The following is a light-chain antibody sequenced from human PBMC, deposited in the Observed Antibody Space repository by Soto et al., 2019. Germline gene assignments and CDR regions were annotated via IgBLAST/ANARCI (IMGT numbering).Light chain of an antibody. J-gene: IGKJ2*01. CDR1: QSLLHSNGYSY. Sequence: DXVMTQSPLSLPVTPGEPASISCRSSQSLLHSNGYSYLDWYLQKPGQSPQLLIYLGSNRASGVPDRFSGSGSGTDFTLKISRVEAEDVGVYYCMQGLQTPSYTFGQGTKLEIK. CDR3: MQGLQTPSYT. CDR2: LGS. V-gene: IGKV2-28*01.